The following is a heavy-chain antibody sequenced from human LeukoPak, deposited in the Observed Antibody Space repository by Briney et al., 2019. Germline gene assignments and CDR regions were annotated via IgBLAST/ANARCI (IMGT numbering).Heavy chain of an antibody. D-gene: IGHD2-15*01. CDR3: ATSWVVAADNWFDP. V-gene: IGHV1-24*01. CDR2: FDPEDGET. CDR1: GYTLTELS. Sequence: ASVKVSCKVSGYTLTELSMHWVRQAPGKGLEWMGGFDPEDGETIYAQKFQGRVTMTEDTSTDTAYMELSSLRSEDTAVYYCATSWVVAADNWFDPWGQRTLVTVSS. J-gene: IGHJ5*02.